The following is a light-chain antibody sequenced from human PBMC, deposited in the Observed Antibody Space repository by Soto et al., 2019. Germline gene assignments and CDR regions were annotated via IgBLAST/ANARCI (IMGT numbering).Light chain of an antibody. CDR3: QQFASSPRT. CDR1: QSVATSQ. CDR2: GAS. Sequence: EIVLTQSPGTLSLSPGERATLFCRASQSVATSQLAWYQQKPGQAPRLLIGASSRATGVPDRFIASGSGTDFPLTISRLEHEDFAVYYCQQFASSPRTFGRGTTVEIK. J-gene: IGKJ1*01. V-gene: IGKV3-20*01.